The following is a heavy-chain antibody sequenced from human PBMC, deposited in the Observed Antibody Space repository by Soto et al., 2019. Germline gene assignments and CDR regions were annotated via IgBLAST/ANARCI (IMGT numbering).Heavy chain of an antibody. Sequence: GGSLRLSCSASGFTFSSYAMHWVRQAPGKGLEYVSAISSNGGSTYYADSVKGRFTISRDNSKNTLYLQMSSLRAEDTGVYYCVKDPPNWNDQVGFDGWGQGTLVTVSS. V-gene: IGHV3-64D*06. CDR3: VKDPPNWNDQVGFDG. CDR1: GFTFSSYA. CDR2: ISSNGGST. D-gene: IGHD1-20*01. J-gene: IGHJ4*02.